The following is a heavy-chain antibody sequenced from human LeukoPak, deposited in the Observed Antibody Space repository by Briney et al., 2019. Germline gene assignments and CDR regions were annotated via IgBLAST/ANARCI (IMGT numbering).Heavy chain of an antibody. Sequence: GGSLRLSCAASGFTFSSYSMNWVRQAPGKGLEWVSSISSSSSYINYADSVRGRFTISRDNSKNTLYLQMNSLRAEDTAVYYCAKDPTDFDSSGQTYFDYWGQGSLVTVSS. J-gene: IGHJ4*02. V-gene: IGHV3-21*04. CDR1: GFTFSSYS. CDR3: AKDPTDFDSSGQTYFDY. D-gene: IGHD3-22*01. CDR2: ISSSSSYI.